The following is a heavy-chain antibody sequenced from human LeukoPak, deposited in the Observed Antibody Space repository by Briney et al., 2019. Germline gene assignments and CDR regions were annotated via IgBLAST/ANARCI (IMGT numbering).Heavy chain of an antibody. CDR3: ARASFWFDYSGYYFDY. D-gene: IGHD2-15*01. CDR1: GFTFSRYW. CDR2: IKTDGTYT. V-gene: IGHV3-74*01. Sequence: GGSLRLSCAASGFTFSRYWMHWVRQAPGKGLVWVSRIKTDGTYTSYADSVKGRFTISRDNAKSTLYLQMNALRGEDTAVYYCARASFWFDYSGYYFDYWGQGTLVTVSS. J-gene: IGHJ4*02.